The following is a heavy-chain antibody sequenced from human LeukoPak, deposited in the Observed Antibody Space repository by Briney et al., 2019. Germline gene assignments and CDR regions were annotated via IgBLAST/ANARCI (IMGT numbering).Heavy chain of an antibody. CDR3: ATVRHDPLEYYYYIDV. Sequence: SETLSLTCAVYGDSLSRYYWTWIRQPPGKGLEWLGEINPSGSPKYNPSLKSRGTISVYTSKNQFSLRLTSVTAADTALYYCATVRHDPLEYYYYIDVWGNGTTVTVSS. CDR2: INPSGSP. CDR1: GDSLSRYY. J-gene: IGHJ6*03. V-gene: IGHV4-34*01. D-gene: IGHD2/OR15-2a*01.